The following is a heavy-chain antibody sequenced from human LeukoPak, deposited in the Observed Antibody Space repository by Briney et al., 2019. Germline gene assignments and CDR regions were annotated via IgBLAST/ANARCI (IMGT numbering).Heavy chain of an antibody. J-gene: IGHJ4*02. CDR1: GGSLSGYY. CDR2: INHSGST. CDR3: ARAQYPVSGWLRY. V-gene: IGHV4-34*01. Sequence: PSETLSLTCAVYGGSLSGYYWSWIRQPPGKGLEWIGEINHSGSTNYNPSLKSRVTISVDTSKNQFSLKLSSVTAAYTAVCCCARAQYPVSGWLRYWGQGTLVTVSS. D-gene: IGHD5-12*01.